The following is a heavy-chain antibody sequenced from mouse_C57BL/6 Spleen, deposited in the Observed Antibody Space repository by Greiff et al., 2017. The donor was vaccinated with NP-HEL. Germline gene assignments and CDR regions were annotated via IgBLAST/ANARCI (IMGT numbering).Heavy chain of an antibody. V-gene: IGHV1-15*01. J-gene: IGHJ2*01. CDR1: GYTFTDYE. CDR3: TRRRNGSYYFDY. CDR2: IDPETGGT. Sequence: VKLMESGAELVRPGASVALSCKASGYTFTDYEMHWVKQTPVHGLEWIGAIDPETGGTAYNQKFKGKAILTADKSSSTAYMELRSLTSEDSAVYYCTRRRNGSYYFDYWGQGTTLTVSS. D-gene: IGHD1-1*01.